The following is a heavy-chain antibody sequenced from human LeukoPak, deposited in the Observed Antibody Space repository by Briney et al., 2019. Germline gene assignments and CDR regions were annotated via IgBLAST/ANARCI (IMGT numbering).Heavy chain of an antibody. D-gene: IGHD6-13*01. V-gene: IGHV1-3*01. Sequence: ASVNVSCTASGYTFTSYAMHWVRQAPGQRLEWMGWINAGNGNTKYSQKFQGRVTITRDTSASTAYMELSSLRSEDTAVYYCARDVGSSWYAEYFQHWGQGTLVTVSS. CDR1: GYTFTSYA. CDR3: ARDVGSSWYAEYFQH. J-gene: IGHJ1*01. CDR2: INAGNGNT.